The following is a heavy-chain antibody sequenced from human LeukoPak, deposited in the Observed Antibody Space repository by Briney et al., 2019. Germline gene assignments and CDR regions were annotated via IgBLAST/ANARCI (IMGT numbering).Heavy chain of an antibody. Sequence: GGSLRLSCTASGFTFGDYAMTWVRQAPGKGLEWVGFIASETYGGTAEYAASVKGRFTISRDNAKNSLYLQMNSLRAEDTAVYYCARGLVRGVRWGQGTLVTVSS. D-gene: IGHD3-10*01. J-gene: IGHJ4*02. V-gene: IGHV3-49*04. CDR1: GFTFGDYA. CDR2: IASETYGGTA. CDR3: ARGLVRGVR.